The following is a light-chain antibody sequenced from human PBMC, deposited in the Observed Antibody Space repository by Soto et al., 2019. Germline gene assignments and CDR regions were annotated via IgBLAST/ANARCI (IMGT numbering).Light chain of an antibody. J-gene: IGKJ1*01. CDR1: QTISNW. CDR2: KAS. Sequence: DIQMTQSPSTLSAFVGDRVTITCRASQTISNWLAWYQQKPGKAPKLLISKASSLESGVPSRFSGSGSGTEFTLTISSLQPDDFATYYCQQYNGYLWTFGQGTKVEIK. CDR3: QQYNGYLWT. V-gene: IGKV1-5*03.